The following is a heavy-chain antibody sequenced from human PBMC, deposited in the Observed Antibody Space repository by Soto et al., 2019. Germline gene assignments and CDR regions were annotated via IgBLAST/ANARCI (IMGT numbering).Heavy chain of an antibody. D-gene: IGHD2-21*01. CDR1: GFTFNSYG. J-gene: IGHJ4*02. V-gene: IGHV3-30*18. Sequence: QVQLVESGGGVVQPGRSLRLSCAASGFTFNSYGMHWVRQAPGKGLEWVALISYDGSDKYYPDSVKGRFTISRDNSKNTLYLQMNSLRREETAVYYCAQALGQGNIPDYWGQGTLVTVSS. CDR2: ISYDGSDK. CDR3: AQALGQGNIPDY.